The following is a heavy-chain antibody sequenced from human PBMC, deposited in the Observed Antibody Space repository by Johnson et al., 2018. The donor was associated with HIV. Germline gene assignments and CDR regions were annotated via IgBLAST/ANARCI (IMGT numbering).Heavy chain of an antibody. J-gene: IGHJ3*02. Sequence: QVQLVESGGDLVQPGGSLRLSCAASGFTFSSYGMHWVRQAPGKGLEWVAFIRYDGSNKYYADSVKGRFTISRDNSKNTLYLQMNSLRAEDTAVYYCAKDREPIVVVVAAIDAFDIWGQGTMVTVSS. V-gene: IGHV3-30*02. CDR1: GFTFSSYG. D-gene: IGHD2-15*01. CDR2: IRYDGSNK. CDR3: AKDREPIVVVVAAIDAFDI.